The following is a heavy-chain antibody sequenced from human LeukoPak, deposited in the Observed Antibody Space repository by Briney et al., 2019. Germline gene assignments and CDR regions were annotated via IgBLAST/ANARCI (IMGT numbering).Heavy chain of an antibody. CDR2: IRNIPKSYST. CDR3: ARAYSYGPFDY. Sequence: GGPLSHPCPASGFMFSDYYIDSVPQAPRNALHRVGRIRNIPKSYSTHYAASVKGRFTISRDYSKTSLYLQMDSLKTDDTAVYYCARAYSYGPFDYWGQGTLVTVSS. J-gene: IGHJ4*02. CDR1: GFMFSDYY. V-gene: IGHV3-72*01. D-gene: IGHD5-18*01.